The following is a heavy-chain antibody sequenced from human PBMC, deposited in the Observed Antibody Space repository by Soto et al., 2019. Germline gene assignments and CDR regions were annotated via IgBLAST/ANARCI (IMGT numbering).Heavy chain of an antibody. CDR2: IYTSGST. V-gene: IGHV4-4*07. CDR1: GGSISSYY. J-gene: IGHJ3*02. Sequence: QVQLQESGPGLVKPSETLSLTCTVSGGSISSYYWSWIRQPAGKGLEWIGRIYTSGSTNYNPSLKSRVTMSVDTSKNPFSLKLSSVTAADTAVYYCALIAAAVHDAFDIWGQGTMVTVSS. D-gene: IGHD6-13*01. CDR3: ALIAAAVHDAFDI.